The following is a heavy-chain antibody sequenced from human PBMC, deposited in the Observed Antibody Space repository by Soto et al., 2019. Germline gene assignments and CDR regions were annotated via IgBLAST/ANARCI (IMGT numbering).Heavy chain of an antibody. CDR3: ARVLRRRGAFDI. CDR1: GFTFSSYD. Sequence: EVQLVESGGGLVQPGGSLRLSCAASGFTFSSYDMHWVRQATGKGLEWVSAIGTAGDTYYPGSVKGRFTISRENAKNSLYLQMNSLRAGDTAEYYCARVLRRRGAFDIWGQGTMVTVSS. D-gene: IGHD3-10*01. V-gene: IGHV3-13*01. CDR2: IGTAGDT. J-gene: IGHJ3*02.